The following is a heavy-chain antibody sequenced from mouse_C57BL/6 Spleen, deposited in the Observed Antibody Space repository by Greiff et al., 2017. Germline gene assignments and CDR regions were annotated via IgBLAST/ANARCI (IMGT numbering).Heavy chain of an antibody. CDR3: ARGYDYDDAWFAY. V-gene: IGHV5-4*01. CDR2: ISDGGSYT. Sequence: EVQRVESGGGLVKPGGSLKLSCAASGFTFSSYAMSWVRQTPEKRLEWVATISDGGSYTYYPDNVKGRFTISRDNAKNNLYLQMSHLKSEDTAMYYCARGYDYDDAWFAYWGQGTLVTVSA. J-gene: IGHJ3*01. D-gene: IGHD2-4*01. CDR1: GFTFSSYA.